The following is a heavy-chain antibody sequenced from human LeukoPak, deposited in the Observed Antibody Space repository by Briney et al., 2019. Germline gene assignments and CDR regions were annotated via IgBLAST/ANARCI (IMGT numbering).Heavy chain of an antibody. Sequence: SETLSLTCTVSGGSISSYYWSWIRQPPGKGLEWIGYIYYSGSTDYNPSLKSRVTISIDTSKNQFPLKLSSVTAADTAVYYCARGYSSGWLDYWGQGTLVTVSS. D-gene: IGHD6-19*01. CDR3: ARGYSSGWLDY. CDR2: IYYSGST. CDR1: GGSISSYY. J-gene: IGHJ4*02. V-gene: IGHV4-59*01.